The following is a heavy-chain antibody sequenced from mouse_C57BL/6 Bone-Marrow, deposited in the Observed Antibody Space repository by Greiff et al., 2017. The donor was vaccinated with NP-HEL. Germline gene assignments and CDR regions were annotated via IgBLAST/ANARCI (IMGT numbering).Heavy chain of an antibody. CDR2: INPYNGGT. J-gene: IGHJ1*03. CDR3: ARRALRSDWYFDV. D-gene: IGHD1-1*01. V-gene: IGHV1-19*01. CDR1: GYTFTDYY. Sequence: VHVKQSGPVLVKPGASVKMSCKASGYTFTDYYMNWVKQSHGKSLEWIGVINPYNGGTSYNQKFKGKATLTVDKSSSTAYMELNSLTSEDSAVYYCARRALRSDWYFDVWGTGTTVTVSS.